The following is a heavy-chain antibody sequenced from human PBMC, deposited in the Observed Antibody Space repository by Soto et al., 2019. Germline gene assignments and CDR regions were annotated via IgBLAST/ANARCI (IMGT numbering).Heavy chain of an antibody. CDR2: ISAYNGNT. CDR3: AREGAMDCGGDCDSDY. CDR1: GYPFTSYV. D-gene: IGHD2-21*02. V-gene: IGHV1-18*01. Sequence: GSSLKVSCKSSGYPFTSYVISWVRQAPGQGLEWMGWISAYNGNTNYAQKLQGRVTMTTDTSTSTAYMELRSLRSDDTAVYYCAREGAMDCGGDCDSDYWGQGALVTVSS. J-gene: IGHJ4*02.